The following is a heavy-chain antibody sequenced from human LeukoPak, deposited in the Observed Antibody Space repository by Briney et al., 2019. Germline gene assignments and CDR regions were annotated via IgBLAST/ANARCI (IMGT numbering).Heavy chain of an antibody. CDR1: GFTFSSYW. J-gene: IGHJ6*02. CDR2: INSDGSST. CDR3: ARRGTGHGMDV. V-gene: IGHV3-74*01. Sequence: PGGSLRLSCAASGFTFSSYWMHWVRQAPGKGLVWVSRINSDGSSTSYADPVKGRFTISRDNAKNTLYLQMNSLRAEDTAVYYCARRGTGHGMDVWGQGTTVIVSS. D-gene: IGHD1-1*01.